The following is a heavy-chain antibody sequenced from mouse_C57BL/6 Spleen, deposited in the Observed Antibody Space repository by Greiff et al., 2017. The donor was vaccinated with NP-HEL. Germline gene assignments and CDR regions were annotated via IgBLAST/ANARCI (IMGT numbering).Heavy chain of an antibody. CDR2: IDPEDGET. V-gene: IGHV14-2*01. CDR3: AGYYYGSSPWFAY. Sequence: VHVKQSGAELVKPGASVKLSCTASGFNIKDYYMHWVKQRTEQGLEWIGRIDPEDGETKYAPKFQGKATITADTSSNTAYLQLSSLTSEDTAVYYCAGYYYGSSPWFAYWGQGTLVTVSA. J-gene: IGHJ3*01. CDR1: GFNIKDYY. D-gene: IGHD1-1*01.